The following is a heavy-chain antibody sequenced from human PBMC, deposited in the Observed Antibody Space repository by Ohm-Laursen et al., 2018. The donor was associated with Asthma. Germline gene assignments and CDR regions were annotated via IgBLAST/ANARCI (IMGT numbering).Heavy chain of an antibody. V-gene: IGHV3-23*01. D-gene: IGHD3-22*01. CDR3: AKEVNYYDSSGYSPFDY. CDR2: ISGSGGST. J-gene: IGHJ4*02. Sequence: SLRLSCAASGFTFSSYAMSWVRQAPGKGLEWVSAISGSGGSTYYADSVKGRFTISRDNSKSTLYLQMNSLRAEDTAVYYCAKEVNYYDSSGYSPFDYWGQGTLVTVSS. CDR1: GFTFSSYA.